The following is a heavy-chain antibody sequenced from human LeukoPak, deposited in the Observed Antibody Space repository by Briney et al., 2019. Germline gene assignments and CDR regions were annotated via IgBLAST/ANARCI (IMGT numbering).Heavy chain of an antibody. CDR3: ARGPGGVYGHFLY. D-gene: IGHD2-8*02. CDR2: TYYRSKWHY. Sequence: SQTLSLTCAISGYSVSSNSAIWHWIRQSPSRGLEWLGRTYYRSKWHYDYGASVQSLITINPHTTNNPFSLQLNSLTPEDTSLYYFARGPGGVYGHFLYWGQGTLVTVS. J-gene: IGHJ4*02. CDR1: GYSVSSNSAI. V-gene: IGHV6-1*01.